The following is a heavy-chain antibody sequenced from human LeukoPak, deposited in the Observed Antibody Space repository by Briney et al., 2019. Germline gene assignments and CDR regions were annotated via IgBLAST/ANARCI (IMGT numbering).Heavy chain of an antibody. J-gene: IGHJ4*02. CDR3: ANSLWFGELPFDY. D-gene: IGHD3-10*01. V-gene: IGHV3-23*01. CDR1: GFTFSSYA. Sequence: GGSLRLSCAASGFTFSSYAMSWVRQAPGKGREWVSAISGSGGSTYYADSVKGRFTIARNNSKNTLYLQMNSLRAEATAVYYCANSLWFGELPFDYWGQGTLVTVSS. CDR2: ISGSGGST.